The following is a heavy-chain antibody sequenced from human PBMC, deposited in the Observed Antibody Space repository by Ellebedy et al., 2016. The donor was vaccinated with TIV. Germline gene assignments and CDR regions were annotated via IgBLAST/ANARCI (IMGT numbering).Heavy chain of an antibody. Sequence: GGSLRLXCAASGFTFSRFGMHWVRQAPGKGLEWVAIISYDGSNKYYGDSVKGRFTISRDNSKNTLYLQMNSLRAEDTAVYYCATDPLDYWGQGTLVTVSS. CDR1: GFTFSRFG. CDR2: ISYDGSNK. V-gene: IGHV3-30*03. J-gene: IGHJ4*02. CDR3: ATDPLDY.